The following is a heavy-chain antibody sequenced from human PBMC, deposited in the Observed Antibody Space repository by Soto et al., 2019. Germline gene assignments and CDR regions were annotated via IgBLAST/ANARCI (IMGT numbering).Heavy chain of an antibody. V-gene: IGHV4-31*03. CDR3: ARFGNYGDDRGANWFDP. D-gene: IGHD4-17*01. Sequence: QVQLQESGPGLVKPSQTLSLTCTVSGGSISSGGDYWSWIRQHPGKGLEWIGYIYYSGSTYYNPSLKIRVTISVDKSKNQFSLKLSSVTAADTAVYYCARFGNYGDDRGANWFDPWGQGTLVTVSS. CDR1: GGSISSGGDY. CDR2: IYYSGST. J-gene: IGHJ5*02.